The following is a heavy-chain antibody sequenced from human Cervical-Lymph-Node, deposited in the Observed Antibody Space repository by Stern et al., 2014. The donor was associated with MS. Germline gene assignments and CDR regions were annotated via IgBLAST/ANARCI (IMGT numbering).Heavy chain of an antibody. J-gene: IGHJ4*02. CDR1: GFTFSSYS. D-gene: IGHD4-11*01. V-gene: IGHV3-23*04. Sequence: EVQLVESGGGLVQPGGSLRLSCAASGFTFSSYSMSWVRQAPGKGLEWVSAISGSSGDTYYADSVKCRFTISRDNSKNTLYLQMNSLRVEDTALYYCASPNDYSNYVPFDSWGQGTLVTVSS. CDR3: ASPNDYSNYVPFDS. CDR2: ISGSSGDT.